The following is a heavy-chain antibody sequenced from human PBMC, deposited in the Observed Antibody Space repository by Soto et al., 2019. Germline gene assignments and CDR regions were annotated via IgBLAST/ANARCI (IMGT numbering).Heavy chain of an antibody. D-gene: IGHD1-26*01. CDR2: IYYSGST. Sequence: QVQLQESGPGLVKPSQTLSLTCTVSGGAISSGGYYWSWIRQHPGKGLEWIGYIYYSGSTYYNPSLKSRVTISVDTSKNQLSLKLSSVTAADTAVYYCAREGGIVGATAADYWGQGTLVTVSS. J-gene: IGHJ4*02. CDR3: AREGGIVGATAADY. V-gene: IGHV4-31*03. CDR1: GGAISSGGYY.